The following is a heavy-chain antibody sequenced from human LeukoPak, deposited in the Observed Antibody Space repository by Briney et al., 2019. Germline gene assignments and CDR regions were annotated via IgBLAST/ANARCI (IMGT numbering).Heavy chain of an antibody. CDR2: ISSSSSYI. Sequence: GGSLRLSCAGSGFTFSSYSMNWVRQAPGKGLEWVSSISSSSSYIFYADSVKGRFTISRDNAKNSLYLQMNSLRVEDTAIYYCARLSSGTFDIWGQGTKVTVSS. CDR3: ARLSSGTFDI. V-gene: IGHV3-21*01. J-gene: IGHJ3*02. D-gene: IGHD1-14*01. CDR1: GFTFSSYS.